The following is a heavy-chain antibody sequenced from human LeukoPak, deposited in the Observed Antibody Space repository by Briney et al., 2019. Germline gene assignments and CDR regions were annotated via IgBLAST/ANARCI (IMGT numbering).Heavy chain of an antibody. CDR3: AGAGYSDGYPFDY. CDR1: GGSISSYY. J-gene: IGHJ4*02. D-gene: IGHD5-18*01. V-gene: IGHV4-59*01. Sequence: SETLSLTCTVSGGSISSYYWSWIRQPPGKGLEWIGYIYYSGSTNYNPSLKSRVTISVDTSKNQFSLKLSSVTAADTAVYYCAGAGYSDGYPFDYWGQGTLVTVSS. CDR2: IYYSGST.